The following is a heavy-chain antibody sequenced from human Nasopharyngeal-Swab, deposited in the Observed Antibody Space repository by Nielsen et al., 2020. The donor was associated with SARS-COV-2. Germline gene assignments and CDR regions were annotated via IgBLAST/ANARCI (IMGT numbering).Heavy chain of an antibody. D-gene: IGHD3-22*01. CDR3: TTDRHYYDSSGYYYGYYFDY. J-gene: IGHJ4*02. V-gene: IGHV3-15*01. Sequence: GESLKISCAASGFTFSNAWMSWVRQAPGKGLEWVGRIKSKTDGGTTDYAAPVKGRFTISRDDSKNTLYLQMTSLKTEDTAVYYCTTDRHYYDSSGYYYGYYFDYWGQGTLVTVSS. CDR1: GFTFSNAW. CDR2: IKSKTDGGTT.